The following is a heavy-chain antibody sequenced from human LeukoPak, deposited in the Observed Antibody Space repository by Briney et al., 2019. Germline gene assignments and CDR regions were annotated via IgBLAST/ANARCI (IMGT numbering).Heavy chain of an antibody. CDR2: ISGSGGST. Sequence: PGGSLRLSCAASGFTFSSYALSWVRQAPGKGLEWVSAISGSGGSTYYADSVKGRFTISRDNSKNTLYLQMNSLRAEDTAVYYCAKPPTSRYCSSTSCYHGYFDLWGRGTLVTVSS. V-gene: IGHV3-23*01. CDR1: GFTFSSYA. J-gene: IGHJ2*01. D-gene: IGHD2-2*01. CDR3: AKPPTSRYCSSTSCYHGYFDL.